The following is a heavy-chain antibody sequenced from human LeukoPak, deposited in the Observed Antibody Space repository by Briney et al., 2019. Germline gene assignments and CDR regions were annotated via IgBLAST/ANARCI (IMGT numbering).Heavy chain of an antibody. D-gene: IGHD5-18*01. CDR2: IYYSGST. Sequence: PSETLSLTCTVSGGSISSYYWSWIRQPPGKGLEWIGYIYYSGSTNYNPSLKSRVTISVDTSKNQFSLKLSSVTAADTAVYYCARHGYSYGHWFDYWGQGTLVTVSS. CDR3: ARHGYSYGHWFDY. J-gene: IGHJ4*02. V-gene: IGHV4-59*08. CDR1: GGSISSYY.